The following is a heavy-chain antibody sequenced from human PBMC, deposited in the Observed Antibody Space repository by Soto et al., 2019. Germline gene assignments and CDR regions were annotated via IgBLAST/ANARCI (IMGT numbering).Heavy chain of an antibody. Sequence: GGSLRLSCAASGFTFSSYAMSWVRQAPGKGLEWVSAISGSGGSTYYADSGKGRFTISRDNSKNTLYLQMNSLRAEDTAVYYCAKDRRYDFWSGYLNWWGQGTLVTVSS. CDR3: AKDRRYDFWSGYLNW. J-gene: IGHJ4*02. CDR1: GFTFSSYA. V-gene: IGHV3-23*01. CDR2: ISGSGGST. D-gene: IGHD3-3*01.